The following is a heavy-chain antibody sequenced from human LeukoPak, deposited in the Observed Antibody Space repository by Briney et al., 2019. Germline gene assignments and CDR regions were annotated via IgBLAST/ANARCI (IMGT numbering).Heavy chain of an antibody. J-gene: IGHJ6*02. CDR1: GYTFTGYY. D-gene: IGHD6-13*01. CDR3: ARFRFASSWPYGVDV. Sequence: ASVKVSCKASGYTFTGYYMHWVRQAPGQGLEWMGWINPNSGGTNYAQKFQGWVTMTRDTSISTAYMKLSRLRSDDTAVYYCARFRFASSWPYGVDVWGQGTTVTVSS. CDR2: INPNSGGT. V-gene: IGHV1-2*04.